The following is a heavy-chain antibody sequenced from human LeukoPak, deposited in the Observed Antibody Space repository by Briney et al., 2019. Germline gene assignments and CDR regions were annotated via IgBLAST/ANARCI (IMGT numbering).Heavy chain of an antibody. Sequence: ASVKVSCKASGYSFNVHGMTWVRQAPGQGLEWMGWISAYKGDTNYAAKFQGRVTMTTDTSTSTGYMELTSLRSDDTAVYYCARTLGGNYVEMATGVDLWGRGTLVTVS. J-gene: IGHJ2*01. CDR3: ARTLGGNYVEMATGVDL. CDR2: ISAYKGDT. D-gene: IGHD5-24*01. CDR1: GYSFNVHG. V-gene: IGHV1-18*04.